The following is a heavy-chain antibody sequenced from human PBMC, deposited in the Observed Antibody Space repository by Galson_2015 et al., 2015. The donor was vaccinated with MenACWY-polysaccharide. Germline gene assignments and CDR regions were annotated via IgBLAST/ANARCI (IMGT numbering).Heavy chain of an antibody. D-gene: IGHD2-15*01. CDR1: GLTFSSYA. CDR2: ISFDGSNQ. Sequence: PLRLSCEASGLTFSSYATYWVRQAPGKGPQWVAVISFDGSNQYYAAYVKGRFTISRDNSKNTLYLQMNSLRAEDTAVYYCARARVYCSGGSCYGDYYAGMDVWGQGTTVTVSS. CDR3: ARARVYCSGGSCYGDYYAGMDV. V-gene: IGHV3-30-3*01. J-gene: IGHJ6*02.